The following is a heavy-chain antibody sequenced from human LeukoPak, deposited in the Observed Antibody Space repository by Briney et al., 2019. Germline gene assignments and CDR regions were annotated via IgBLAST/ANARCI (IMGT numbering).Heavy chain of an antibody. CDR1: GGSITNHY. Sequence: KPSETVSLTCSVSGGSITNHYWSWIRQPPGKGLEWIGYIYYSGSTYYNPSLKSRVTISVDTSKNQFSLKLSSVTAADTAVYYCAREERTRDAFDIWGQGTMVTVSS. J-gene: IGHJ3*02. CDR2: IYYSGST. CDR3: AREERTRDAFDI. V-gene: IGHV4-30-4*08. D-gene: IGHD5-24*01.